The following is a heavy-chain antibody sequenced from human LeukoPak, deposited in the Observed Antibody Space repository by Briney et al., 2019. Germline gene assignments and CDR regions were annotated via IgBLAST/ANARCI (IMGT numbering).Heavy chain of an antibody. Sequence: SETLSLTCTVSGGAISSGDNYWTWIRQPPGKGLEWIGYIYYAGSTYYNPSLKSRVTISVDMSKNQFSLKLSSVTAADTAVYYCAREKSSGYSYGNHPFDSWGQGTLVTVSS. J-gene: IGHJ4*02. D-gene: IGHD5-18*01. CDR2: IYYAGST. CDR3: AREKSSGYSYGNHPFDS. V-gene: IGHV4-30-4*01. CDR1: GGAISSGDNY.